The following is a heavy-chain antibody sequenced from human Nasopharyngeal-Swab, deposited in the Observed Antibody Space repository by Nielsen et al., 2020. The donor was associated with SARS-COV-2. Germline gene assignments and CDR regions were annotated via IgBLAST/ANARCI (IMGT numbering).Heavy chain of an antibody. CDR2: IYYSGST. J-gene: IGHJ5*02. CDR3: ARQGRRFGYSRADPYVWFDP. CDR1: GGSISSGGYY. D-gene: IGHD6-13*01. Sequence: SETLSLTCTVSGGSISSGGYYWSWIRQHPGKGLEWIGYIYYSGSTYYNSSLKSRVTISVDTSKNQFSLKLSSVTAADTAVYYCARQGRRFGYSRADPYVWFDPWGQGTLVTVSS. V-gene: IGHV4-31*03.